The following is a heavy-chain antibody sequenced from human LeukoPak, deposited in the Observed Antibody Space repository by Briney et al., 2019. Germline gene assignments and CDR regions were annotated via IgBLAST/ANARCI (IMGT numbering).Heavy chain of an antibody. CDR3: AKDKGIAVAGGVWGFDY. CDR2: ISGSGGST. Sequence: PGGSLRLSCAASGSTFSSYAMSWVRQAPGKGLEWVSAISGSGGSTYYADSVKGRFTISRDNSKNTLYLQMNSLRAEDTAVYYCAKDKGIAVAGGVWGFDYWGQGTLVTVSS. V-gene: IGHV3-23*01. J-gene: IGHJ4*02. CDR1: GSTFSSYA. D-gene: IGHD6-19*01.